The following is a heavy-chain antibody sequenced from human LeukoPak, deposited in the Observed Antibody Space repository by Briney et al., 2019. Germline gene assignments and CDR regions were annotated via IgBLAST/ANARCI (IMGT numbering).Heavy chain of an antibody. CDR1: GYTFTGYY. CDR3: ARDTAAGTWYFDY. J-gene: IGHJ4*02. CDR2: INPNSGGT. Sequence: ASVKVSCKASGYTFTGYYMHWVRQAPGQGLEWMGWINPNSGGTNYAQKFQGRVTITRDTSISTAYMELSRPRSDDTAVYYCARDTAAGTWYFDYWGQGTLVTVSS. D-gene: IGHD6-13*01. V-gene: IGHV1-2*02.